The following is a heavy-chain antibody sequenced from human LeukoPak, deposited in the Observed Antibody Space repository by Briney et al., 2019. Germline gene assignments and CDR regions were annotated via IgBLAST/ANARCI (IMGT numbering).Heavy chain of an antibody. D-gene: IGHD1-26*01. Sequence: ASVTVSCKVSGHTLTDLSTHWVRQAPGQGLEWMGGLDPEDGQIIYAQQFQGRVTMTEDTSTATAYMELSSLRSEDTAVYYCATGGVWDLLGYWGQGTLSPSPQ. V-gene: IGHV1-24*01. CDR1: GHTLTDLS. CDR3: ATGGVWDLLGY. CDR2: LDPEDGQI. J-gene: IGHJ4*02.